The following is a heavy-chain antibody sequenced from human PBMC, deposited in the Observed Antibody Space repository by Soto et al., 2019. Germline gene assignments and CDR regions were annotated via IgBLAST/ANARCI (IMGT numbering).Heavy chain of an antibody. V-gene: IGHV1-69*02. Sequence: GASVKLSCKDSGGSLSSYTISWVRQAPGQGLEWMGRIIPILGIANYAQKFQGRVTITADKSTSTAYMELSSLRSEDTAVYYCARGGGSDYGDYESLGSYDAFDIWGQGTMVTVSS. CDR2: IIPILGIA. J-gene: IGHJ3*02. D-gene: IGHD4-17*01. CDR3: ARGGGSDYGDYESLGSYDAFDI. CDR1: GGSLSSYT.